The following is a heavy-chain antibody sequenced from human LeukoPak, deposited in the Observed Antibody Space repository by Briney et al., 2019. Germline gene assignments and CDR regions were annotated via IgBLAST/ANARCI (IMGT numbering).Heavy chain of an antibody. D-gene: IGHD6-13*01. V-gene: IGHV3-7*01. J-gene: IGHJ6*02. Sequence: QPGGSLRLSCAASGFTFSSYWMSWVRQAPGKGLEWVANIKQDGSEKYYVDSVKGRFTISRDNAKNSLYLQMNSLRAEDTAVYYCARMLAAAVSGHPAPYYYYGMDVWGQGTTVTVSS. CDR2: IKQDGSEK. CDR1: GFTFSSYW. CDR3: ARMLAAAVSGHPAPYYYYGMDV.